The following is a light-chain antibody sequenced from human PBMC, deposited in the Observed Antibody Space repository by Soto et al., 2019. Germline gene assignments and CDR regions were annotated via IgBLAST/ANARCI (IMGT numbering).Light chain of an antibody. V-gene: IGLV2-8*01. CDR2: EVT. Sequence: QSALTQPPSASGSPGQSLTISCTGTSSDVGFYNFVSWYQQSPGKAPKLVIYEVTKRPSGVPDRFSGSKSGSTASLTVSGLQADDEAEYYCASYAGTKLFVFGSGTKVTVL. CDR1: SSDVGFYNF. CDR3: ASYAGTKLFV. J-gene: IGLJ1*01.